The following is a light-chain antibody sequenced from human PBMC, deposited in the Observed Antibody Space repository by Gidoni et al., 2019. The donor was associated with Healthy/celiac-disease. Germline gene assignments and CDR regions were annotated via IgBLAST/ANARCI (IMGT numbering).Light chain of an antibody. J-gene: IGKJ3*01. V-gene: IGKV1-39*01. CDR1: QSISSY. Sequence: DSQMTQSPSSLSASVADRVTITCRASQSISSYLNWYQQKPGKAPKLLIYAASSLQSGVPSRFSGSGSGTDFTLTISSLQPEDFATYYCQQSYSTLIFTFGPGTKVDIK. CDR3: QQSYSTLIFT. CDR2: AAS.